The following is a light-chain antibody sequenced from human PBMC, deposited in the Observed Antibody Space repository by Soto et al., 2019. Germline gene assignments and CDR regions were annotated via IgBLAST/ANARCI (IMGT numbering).Light chain of an antibody. Sequence: QSALTQPPSASGSPGQSVTISCTGTSSDVGAYKYVSWYQQYPGKAPKLMIYEVTKRPSGVPDRFSGSKSGNTASLTVSGLHAEDEADYYCTSYVGNAIWVFGGGTKLTVL. J-gene: IGLJ3*02. CDR1: SSDVGAYKY. CDR2: EVT. CDR3: TSYVGNAIWV. V-gene: IGLV2-8*01.